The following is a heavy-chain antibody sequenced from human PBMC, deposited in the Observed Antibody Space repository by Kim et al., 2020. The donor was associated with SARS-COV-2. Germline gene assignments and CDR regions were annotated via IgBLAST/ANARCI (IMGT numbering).Heavy chain of an antibody. CDR1: GFTFSSYA. CDR3: AKGVYCSSTSCYLPKNYFDY. D-gene: IGHD2-2*01. CDR2: IYSGGSST. J-gene: IGHJ4*02. V-gene: IGHV3-23*03. Sequence: GGSLRLSCAASGFTFSSYAMSWVRQAPGKGLEWVSVIYSGGSSTYYADSVKGRFTISRDNSKNTLYLQMNSLRAEDTAVYYCAKGVYCSSTSCYLPKNYFDYWGQGTLVTVSS.